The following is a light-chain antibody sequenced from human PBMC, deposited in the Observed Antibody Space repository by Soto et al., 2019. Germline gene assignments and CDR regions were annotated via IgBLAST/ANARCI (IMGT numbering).Light chain of an antibody. J-gene: IGKJ5*01. V-gene: IGKV3-20*01. CDR3: QHYVERSPIT. Sequence: VLTQSPGTPSLSPGERATLSCSPSQSVSSRLAWYQQKPGQAPRLLISGASSRATGIPDRFSGSGSGTDFTLTISRLEPEDFALYYCQHYVERSPITFGQGTRLEIK. CDR1: QSVSSR. CDR2: GAS.